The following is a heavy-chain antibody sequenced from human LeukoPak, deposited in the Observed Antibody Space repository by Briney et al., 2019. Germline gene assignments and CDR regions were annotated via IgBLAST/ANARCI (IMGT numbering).Heavy chain of an antibody. CDR1: GYTFTGYY. Sequence: ASVKVSCKASGYTFTGYYMHWVRQAPGQGLEWMGWINPNSGGTNYAQKFQGRVTMTRDTSISTAYMELSRLRSDDTAVHYCARDRGEGEWLSPELVFDYWGQGTLVTVSS. J-gene: IGHJ4*02. V-gene: IGHV1-2*02. CDR2: INPNSGGT. CDR3: ARDRGEGEWLSPELVFDY. D-gene: IGHD6-19*01.